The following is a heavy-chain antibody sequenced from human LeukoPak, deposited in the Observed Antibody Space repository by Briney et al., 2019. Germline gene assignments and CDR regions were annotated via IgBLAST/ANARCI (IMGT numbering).Heavy chain of an antibody. CDR1: GGSINSYY. V-gene: IGHV4-59*01. CDR2: IYYSGST. D-gene: IGHD2-2*01. Sequence: SETLSLTCTVSGGSINSYYWTWIRQPPGKALEWIGYIYYSGSTYYNPSLKSRVTISLDTSKNQFSLKLSSVTAADTAVYYCARDANPFSTLNWSAPWGQGTPVTVSS. CDR3: ARDANPFSTLNWSAP. J-gene: IGHJ5*02.